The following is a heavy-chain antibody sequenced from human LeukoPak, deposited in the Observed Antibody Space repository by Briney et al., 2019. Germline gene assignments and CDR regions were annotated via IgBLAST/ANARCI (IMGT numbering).Heavy chain of an antibody. CDR1: GGSISSGGYS. D-gene: IGHD3-16*01. CDR2: IYHSGST. V-gene: IGHV4-30-2*01. CDR3: ARGITFGGVTFDY. Sequence: SQTLSLTCAVSGGSISSGGYSWSWLRQPPGKGLEWIGYIYHSGSTYYNPSLKSRVTISVDRSKNQFSLKLSSVTAADTAVYYCARGITFGGVTFDYWGQGTLVTVSS. J-gene: IGHJ4*02.